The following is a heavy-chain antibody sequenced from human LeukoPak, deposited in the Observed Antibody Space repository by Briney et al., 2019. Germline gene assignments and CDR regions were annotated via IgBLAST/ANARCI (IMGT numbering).Heavy chain of an antibody. CDR3: ARRNAMDV. J-gene: IGHJ6*02. CDR1: GFTFSNYW. Sequence: GGSLRLFCAASGFTFSNYWMTWVRQAPGKGLEWVANINRDGSERYYVDSVKGRFTISRDDAKSSLYPQMNSLRAEDTAVYYCARRNAMDVWGQGTTVIVFS. CDR2: INRDGSER. V-gene: IGHV3-7*03.